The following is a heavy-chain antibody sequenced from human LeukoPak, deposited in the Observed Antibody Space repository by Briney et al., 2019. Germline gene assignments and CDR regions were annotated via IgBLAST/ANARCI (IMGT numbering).Heavy chain of an antibody. CDR2: ISAYNGNT. Sequence: ASVKVSCKASGYTFTSYGISWLRQATGQELVWMVWISAYNGNTNYAQTLQGRVTMTTDTSTSKAYMELRSLRSDDTAVYYCARLCGELLAYYYYGIDVWGQGTTVTVSS. J-gene: IGHJ6*02. CDR3: ARLCGELLAYYYYGIDV. D-gene: IGHD1-7*01. CDR1: GYTFTSYG. V-gene: IGHV1-18*01.